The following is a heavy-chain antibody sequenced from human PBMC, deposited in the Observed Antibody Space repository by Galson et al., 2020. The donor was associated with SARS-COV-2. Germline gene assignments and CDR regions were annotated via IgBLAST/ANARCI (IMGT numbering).Heavy chain of an antibody. CDR1: GFTFSSYA. Sequence: GGSLRLSCAASGFTFSSYAMHWVRQAPGKGLEWVAVISYDGSNKYYADSVKGRFTISRDNSKNTLYLQMNSLRAEDTAVYYCARKYSGSYLGEFDYWGQGTLVTVSS. D-gene: IGHD1-26*01. J-gene: IGHJ4*02. CDR3: ARKYSGSYLGEFDY. CDR2: ISYDGSNK. V-gene: IGHV3-30*04.